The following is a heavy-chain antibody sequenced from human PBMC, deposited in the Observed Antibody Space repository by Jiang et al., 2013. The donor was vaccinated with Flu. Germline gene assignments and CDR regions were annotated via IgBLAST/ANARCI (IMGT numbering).Heavy chain of an antibody. D-gene: IGHD6-19*01. J-gene: IGHJ6*02. V-gene: IGHV1-8*01. CDR1: GYTFTSYD. CDR3: ARGSQYSSGWYKLGLYYYYGMDV. Sequence: SGAEVKKPGASVKVSCKASGYTFTSYDINWVRQATGQGLEWMGWMNPNSGNTGYAQKFQGRVTMTRNTSISTAYMELSSLRSEDTAVYYCARGSQYSSGWYKLGLYYYYGMDVWGQGTMVTVSS. CDR2: MNPNSGNT.